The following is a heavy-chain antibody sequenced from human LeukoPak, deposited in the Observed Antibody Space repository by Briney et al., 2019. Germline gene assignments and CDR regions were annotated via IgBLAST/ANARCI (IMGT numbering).Heavy chain of an antibody. CDR2: INHSGST. CDR3: ARGARQYCSSTSCYLRRDGYNSAVDY. V-gene: IGHV4-39*07. Sequence: SETLSLTCTVSGGSISSSTYSWTWIRQPPGKGLEWIGEINHSGSTNYNPSLKSRVTISVDTSKNQFSLKLSSVTAADTAVYYCARGARQYCSSTSCYLRRDGYNSAVDYWGQGTLVTVSS. CDR1: GGSISSSTYS. J-gene: IGHJ4*02. D-gene: IGHD2-2*01.